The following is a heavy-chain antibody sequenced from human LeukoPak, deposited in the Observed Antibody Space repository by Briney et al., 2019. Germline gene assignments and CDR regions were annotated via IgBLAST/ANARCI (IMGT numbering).Heavy chain of an antibody. CDR3: ASDNYYYDSSGYSET. CDR1: GGSISSYY. D-gene: IGHD3-22*01. CDR2: IYYSGST. Sequence: SETLSLTCTVSGGSISSYYWSWIRQPPGQGLEWIGYIYYSGSTNYNPSLKSRVTISVDTSKNQFSLKLSSVTAADTAVYYCASDNYYYDSSGYSETWGQGTLVTVSS. J-gene: IGHJ5*02. V-gene: IGHV4-59*01.